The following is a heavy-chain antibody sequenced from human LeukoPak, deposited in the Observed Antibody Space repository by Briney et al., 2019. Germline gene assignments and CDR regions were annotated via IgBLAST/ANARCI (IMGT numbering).Heavy chain of an antibody. D-gene: IGHD5-12*01. CDR2: ISSSGSTI. J-gene: IGHJ3*02. CDR1: GFTFSDYY. Sequence: GGSLRLSCAASGFTFSDYYMSWIRQAPGKGLEWVSYISSSGSTIYYADSVKGRFTISRDNAKNSLYLQMNSLRAEDTAVYYCARDRWLRTPFDAFDIWGQGTMVTVSS. CDR3: ARDRWLRTPFDAFDI. V-gene: IGHV3-11*01.